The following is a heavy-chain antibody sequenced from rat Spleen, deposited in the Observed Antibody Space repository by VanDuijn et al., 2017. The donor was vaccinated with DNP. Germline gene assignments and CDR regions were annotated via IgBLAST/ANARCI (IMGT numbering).Heavy chain of an antibody. J-gene: IGHJ3*01. CDR3: VRPTTGAFAY. CDR2: ITGSGGNT. D-gene: IGHD1-1*01. Sequence: EVQLVESGGDLVQPGRSLKLSCVASGLTFNNYWMAWIRQVPGKGLEWVASITGSGGNTYHPDSVKGRFTISRDNAKSTLYLQMNSLRSEDMATYYCVRPTTGAFAYWGQGTLVTVSS. V-gene: IGHV5-31*01. CDR1: GLTFNNYW.